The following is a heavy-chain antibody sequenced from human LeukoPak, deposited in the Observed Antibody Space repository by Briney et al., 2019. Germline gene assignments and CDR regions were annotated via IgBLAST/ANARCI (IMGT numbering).Heavy chain of an antibody. Sequence: ASVKVSCKASGYTFTSYGISWVRQAPGQGLEWMGWISAYNGNTNYAQKLQGRVTMTTDTSTGTAYMELRSLRSDDTAVYYCARFSNDFWSGYYTWGGFDYWGQGTLVTVSS. V-gene: IGHV1-18*01. J-gene: IGHJ4*02. CDR3: ARFSNDFWSGYYTWGGFDY. D-gene: IGHD3-3*01. CDR1: GYTFTSYG. CDR2: ISAYNGNT.